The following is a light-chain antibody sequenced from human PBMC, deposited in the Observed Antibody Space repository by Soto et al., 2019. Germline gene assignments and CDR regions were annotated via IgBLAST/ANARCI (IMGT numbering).Light chain of an antibody. CDR1: SSDVGGYNY. J-gene: IGLJ2*01. Sequence: QPVLTQPASVSGSPGQSITISCTGTSSDVGGYNYVSWYQQHPGKAPKLMIYDVSNRPSGVSNRFSGSKSGNTASLTISGLQAEDEADYSCSSYTSSSTLRVFGGGTKLTVL. CDR3: SSYTSSSTLRV. V-gene: IGLV2-14*01. CDR2: DVS.